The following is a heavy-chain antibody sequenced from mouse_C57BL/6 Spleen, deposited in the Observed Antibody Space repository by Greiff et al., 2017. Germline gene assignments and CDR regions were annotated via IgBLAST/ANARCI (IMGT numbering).Heavy chain of an antibody. J-gene: IGHJ4*01. CDR2: ISDGGSYT. D-gene: IGHD2-10*02. CDR3: AREYGNLYYAMDY. CDR1: GFTFSSYA. Sequence: EVMLVESGGGLVKPGGSLKLSCAASGFTFSSYAMSWVRQTPEKRLEWVATISDGGSYTYYPDNVKGRFPISRDNAKNNLYLQMSHLKSEDTAMYYCAREYGNLYYAMDYWGQGTSVTVSS. V-gene: IGHV5-4*01.